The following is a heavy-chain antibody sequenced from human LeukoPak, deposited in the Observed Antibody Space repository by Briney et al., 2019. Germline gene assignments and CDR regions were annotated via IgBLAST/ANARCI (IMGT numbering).Heavy chain of an antibody. J-gene: IGHJ4*02. CDR1: GGSISSGGYY. Sequence: SQTLSLTCTVSGGSISSGGYYWSWIRQPPGKGLEWIGYIYHSGSTYYNPSLKSRVTISVNRSKNQFSLKLSSVTAADTAVYYCARVLRYSSSSTPRDVPGCWGQGTLVTVSS. V-gene: IGHV4-30-2*01. CDR3: ARVLRYSSSSTPRDVPGC. D-gene: IGHD6-6*01. CDR2: IYHSGST.